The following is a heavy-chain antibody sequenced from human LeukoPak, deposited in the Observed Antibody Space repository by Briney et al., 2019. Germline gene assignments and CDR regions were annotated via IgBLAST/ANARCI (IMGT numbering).Heavy chain of an antibody. J-gene: IGHJ4*02. D-gene: IGHD3-10*02. CDR1: GSSITSTSY. Sequence: SETLSLTCTVSGSSITSTSYWAWFRQPPGKGLEWIATVFQLQTVRTFNNPSLESRVTMSLGTSQNQFSLNLTSVTAADTALYFCARVLNVPKLIDSWGQGTLVTVSS. CDR2: VFQLQTVRT. CDR3: ARVLNVPKLIDS. V-gene: IGHV4-38-2*02.